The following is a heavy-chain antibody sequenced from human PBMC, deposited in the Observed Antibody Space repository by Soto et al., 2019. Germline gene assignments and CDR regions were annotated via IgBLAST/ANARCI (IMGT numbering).Heavy chain of an antibody. Sequence: GGSLRLSCAASGFTFSSYAMHWVRQAPGKGLEWVAVISYDGSNKYYADSVKGRFTISRDNSKNTLYLQMNSLRAEDTAVYYCASWHSGTRYYFDYWGQGTLVTVSS. CDR2: ISYDGSNK. V-gene: IGHV3-30-3*01. D-gene: IGHD3-10*01. CDR3: ASWHSGTRYYFDY. CDR1: GFTFSSYA. J-gene: IGHJ4*02.